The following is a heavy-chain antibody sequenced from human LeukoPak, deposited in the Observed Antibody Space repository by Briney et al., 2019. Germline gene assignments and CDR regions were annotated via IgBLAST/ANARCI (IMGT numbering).Heavy chain of an antibody. Sequence: SETLSLTCTVSGGSISSSSYYWGWISQPPGKGLAWIGSIYYSGSTYYNPSLKSRVTISVDTSKNQFSLKLSSVTAADTAVYYCTRQGAFNYWGQGTLVTVSS. V-gene: IGHV4-39*01. CDR2: IYYSGST. D-gene: IGHD3-16*01. J-gene: IGHJ4*02. CDR1: GGSISSSSYY. CDR3: TRQGAFNY.